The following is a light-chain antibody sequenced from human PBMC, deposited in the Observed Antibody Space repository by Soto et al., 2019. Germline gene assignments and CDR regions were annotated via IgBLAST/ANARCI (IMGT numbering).Light chain of an antibody. Sequence: KRSTGTLSFTPRHGPTIRFRASQSVSNNYLAWYQQKPGQAPRILIYGASNRATGIQDRFSGSGSGTDFTLTIRRLEAEDLAVYYCNQYGTSGTFGQGTKVDI. CDR1: QSVSNNY. J-gene: IGKJ1*01. V-gene: IGKV3-20*01. CDR3: NQYGTSGT. CDR2: GAS.